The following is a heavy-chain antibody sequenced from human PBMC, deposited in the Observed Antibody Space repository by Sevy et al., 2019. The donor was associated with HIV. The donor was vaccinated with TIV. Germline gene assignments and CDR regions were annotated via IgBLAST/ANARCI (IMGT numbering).Heavy chain of an antibody. V-gene: IGHV3-7*01. Sequence: GESLTISCAVSGFTFRNFWMSWVRQAPGKGLEWVANIRQDGSEKYYVDSVRGRFTISRDNAKNSLFLQLNSLRADDTAIYYCAKSYFGSGTSYGMDLWGRGTTVTVSS. J-gene: IGHJ6*02. CDR3: AKSYFGSGTSYGMDL. D-gene: IGHD3-10*01. CDR1: GFTFRNFW. CDR2: IRQDGSEK.